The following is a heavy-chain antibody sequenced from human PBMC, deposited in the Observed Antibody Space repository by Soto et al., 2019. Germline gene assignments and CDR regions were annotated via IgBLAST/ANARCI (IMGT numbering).Heavy chain of an antibody. Sequence: QVQLVQSGAEVKKPGASVKVSCKASGYTFTSYGISWVRQAPGQGLEWMGWISAYNGNTNYAQKLQGRVTMTTDTSTSTASMELRSARSDDTAVYYCARDIPIVGATRAFDYWGQGTLVTVSS. CDR3: ARDIPIVGATRAFDY. D-gene: IGHD1-26*01. J-gene: IGHJ4*02. CDR1: GYTFTSYG. CDR2: ISAYNGNT. V-gene: IGHV1-18*01.